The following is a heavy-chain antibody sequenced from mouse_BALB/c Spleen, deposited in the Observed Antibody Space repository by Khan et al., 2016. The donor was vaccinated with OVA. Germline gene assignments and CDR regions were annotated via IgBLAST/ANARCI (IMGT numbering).Heavy chain of an antibody. J-gene: IGHJ4*01. CDR1: GYSITSNYA. Sequence: LLESGPGLVKPSQSLSLTCTVTGYSITSNYAWNWIRQFPRNKLEWMGYISYSGSTSYNPSLNSRISITRDTSKTQFFLKLNSVTTEDTATYYCARKNYESDAVDYWGQGTSVTVSS. CDR2: ISYSGST. D-gene: IGHD2-4*01. CDR3: ARKNYESDAVDY. V-gene: IGHV3-2*02.